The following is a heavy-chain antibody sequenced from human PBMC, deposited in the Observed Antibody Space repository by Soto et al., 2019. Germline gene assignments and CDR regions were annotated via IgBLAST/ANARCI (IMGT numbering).Heavy chain of an antibody. D-gene: IGHD3-10*01. V-gene: IGHV3-30*18. CDR1: GFTFSSYG. CDR2: ISYDGSNK. CDR3: AKIMVRGVIIKSLGYYYYYGMDV. Sequence: PGGSLRLSCAASGFTFSSYGMHWVRQAPGKGLEWVAVISYDGSNKYYADSVKGRFTISRDNSKNTLYLQMNSLRAEDTAVYYCAKIMVRGVIIKSLGYYYYYGMDVWGQGTTVTVSS. J-gene: IGHJ6*02.